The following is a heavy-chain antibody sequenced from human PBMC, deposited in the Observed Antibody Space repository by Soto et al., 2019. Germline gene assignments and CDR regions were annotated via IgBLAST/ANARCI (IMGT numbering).Heavy chain of an antibody. D-gene: IGHD2-15*01. CDR3: ASDGPSTPYCSGGSCYSQLFYYGMDV. V-gene: IGHV4-4*07. CDR1: GGSISSYY. J-gene: IGHJ6*02. Sequence: SETLSLTCTVSGGSISSYYWSWIRQPAGKGLEWIGRIYTSGSTNYNPSLKSRVTMSVDTSKNQFSLKLSSVTAADTAVYYCASDGPSTPYCSGGSCYSQLFYYGMDVWGQGTTVTVSS. CDR2: IYTSGST.